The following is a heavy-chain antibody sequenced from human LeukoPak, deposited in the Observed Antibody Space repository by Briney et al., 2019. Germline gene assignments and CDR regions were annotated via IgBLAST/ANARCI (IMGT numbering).Heavy chain of an antibody. CDR1: RFTFSSYA. V-gene: IGHV3-30-3*01. CDR2: ISYDGSNK. D-gene: IGHD2-2*01. J-gene: IGHJ6*03. CDR3: ARTRDNYYYMDV. Sequence: PGGSLRLSCAASRFTFSSYAMHWVRQAPGKGLEWVAVISYDGSNKYYADSVKGRFTISRDNSKDTLYLQMNSLRAEDTAVYYCARTRDNYYYMDVWGKGTTVTVSS.